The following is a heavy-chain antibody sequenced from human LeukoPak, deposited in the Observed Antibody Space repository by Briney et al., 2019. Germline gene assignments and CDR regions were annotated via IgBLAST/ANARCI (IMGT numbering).Heavy chain of an antibody. CDR2: ISYDGSNK. J-gene: IGHJ4*02. CDR1: GFTFSSYG. CDR3: AKDIPPYYDFWSGYYNY. D-gene: IGHD3-3*01. V-gene: IGHV3-30*18. Sequence: PGRSLRLSCAASGFTFSSYGMHWVRQAPGKGLEWVAVISYDGSNKYYADSVKGRFTISRDNSKNTLYLQMNSLRAEDTAVYYCAKDIPPYYDFWSGYYNYWGQGTLVTVSS.